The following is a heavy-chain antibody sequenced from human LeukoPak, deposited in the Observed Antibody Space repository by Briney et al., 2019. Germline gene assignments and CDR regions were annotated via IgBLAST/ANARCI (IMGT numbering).Heavy chain of an antibody. Sequence: SQTLSLTCTVSGGSISSGSYYWSWIRQPAGKGQEWIGRIYTSGSTNYNPSLKCRVTISVDTSKNQFSLKLSSVTDADTAVYYCARDLRTTYDYWGQGTLVTVSS. CDR1: GGSISSGSYY. CDR3: ARDLRTTYDY. J-gene: IGHJ4*02. CDR2: IYTSGST. D-gene: IGHD4/OR15-4a*01. V-gene: IGHV4-61*02.